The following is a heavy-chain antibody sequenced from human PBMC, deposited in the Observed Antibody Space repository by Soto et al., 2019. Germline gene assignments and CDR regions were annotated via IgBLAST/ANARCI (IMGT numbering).Heavy chain of an antibody. CDR3: ASFTMVRGLYYYYYGMDV. V-gene: IGHV1-3*01. J-gene: IGHJ6*02. D-gene: IGHD3-10*01. CDR2: INAGNGNT. CDR1: GYTFTSYA. Sequence: QVQLVQSGAEVKKPGASVKVSCKASGYTFTSYAMHWVRQAPGQRLEWMGWINAGNGNTKYSQKFQGRVTITRDTSASTAYMELSSLRSEDTAVYYCASFTMVRGLYYYYYGMDVWGQGTTVTVSS.